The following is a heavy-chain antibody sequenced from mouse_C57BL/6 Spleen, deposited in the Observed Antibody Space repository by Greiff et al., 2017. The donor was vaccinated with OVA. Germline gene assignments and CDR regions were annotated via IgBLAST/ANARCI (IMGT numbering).Heavy chain of an antibody. D-gene: IGHD4-1*01. CDR2: ISDGGSYT. J-gene: IGHJ2*01. V-gene: IGHV5-4*03. CDR3: ARRTGHYFYD. CDR1: GFTFSSYA. Sequence: EVKLVESGGGLVKPGGSLKLSCAASGFTFSSYAMSWVRQTPEKRLEWVATISDGGSYTYYPDNVKGRFTIARDNAKNNLYLQMSHLKSEDTAMYYCARRTGHYFYDWGQGTTPTGSS.